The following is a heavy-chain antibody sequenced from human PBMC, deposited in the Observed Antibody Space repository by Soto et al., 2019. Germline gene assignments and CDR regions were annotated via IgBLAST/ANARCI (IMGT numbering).Heavy chain of an antibody. V-gene: IGHV3-74*01. Sequence: EVQLVESGGGLVQPGGSLRLSCVASGFTFSSYGMHWVRQVPGEGLVWVSRINNDGTSTVYGDSVTGRFTISRDKDKNTLYLQMNRLRAEDTAVYYGVKGGLLGSQDAFDFWGQGTMGNGSS. CDR2: INNDGTST. CDR3: VKGGLLGSQDAFDF. J-gene: IGHJ3*01. D-gene: IGHD1-26*01. CDR1: GFTFSSYG.